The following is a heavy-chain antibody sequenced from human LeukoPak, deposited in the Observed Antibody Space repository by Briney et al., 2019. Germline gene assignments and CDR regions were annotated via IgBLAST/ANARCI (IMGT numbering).Heavy chain of an antibody. CDR2: IYYSGST. CDR3: ARQTMTTADAFDI. CDR1: GGSFSSHF. J-gene: IGHJ3*02. V-gene: IGHV4-59*08. D-gene: IGHD4-17*01. Sequence: SESLSLTCAVSGGSFSSHFWSWIRQPPGKGLEWIAYIYYSGSTDYNPSLKSRVTISVDTSKNQFSLKLSSVTAADTAVYYCARQTMTTADAFDIWGQGTMVTVSS.